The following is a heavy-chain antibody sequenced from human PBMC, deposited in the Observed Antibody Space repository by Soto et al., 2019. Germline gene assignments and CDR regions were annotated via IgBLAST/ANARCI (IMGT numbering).Heavy chain of an antibody. V-gene: IGHV3-23*01. CDR1: GFTFNTYG. J-gene: IGHJ4*02. CDR3: ARIGPYCGGDCYPDFDF. Sequence: GASVKVSGAASGFTFNTYGMTWVRQAPGKGLEWVSTVSGSGGGTYYADSVKGRFTISRVNSKNTMYLQMSNLRAEDTAVYFCARIGPYCGGDCYPDFDFWGLGTPVTVSS. D-gene: IGHD2-21*02. CDR2: VSGSGGGT.